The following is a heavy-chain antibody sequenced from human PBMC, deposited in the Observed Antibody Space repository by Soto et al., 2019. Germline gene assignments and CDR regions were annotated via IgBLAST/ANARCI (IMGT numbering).Heavy chain of an antibody. CDR1: GFTLSSHA. CDR3: AKQGFDY. V-gene: IGHV3-23*01. J-gene: IGHJ4*02. CDR2: IGASGDNT. Sequence: GSLRLSCAASGFTLSSHAMSWVRQAPGKGLEWVSVIGASGDNTSYAYSVKGRFTISRDNSKNTVYLQMNSLRAEDTAVYYCAKQGFDYWGQGTLVTVSS.